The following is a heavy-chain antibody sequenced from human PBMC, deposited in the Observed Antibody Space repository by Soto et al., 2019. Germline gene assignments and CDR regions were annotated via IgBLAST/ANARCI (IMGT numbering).Heavy chain of an antibody. CDR2: FIPIFSTP. Sequence: QAQLVQSGAEVKKPGSSVKVSCKASGGTFSTYAINWMRQAPGQGLEWMGGFIPIFSTPTYAQKLQGRVTINADESTSTVFMELSSLTSDDTAVYYCARGRDCSGSQSIFRFEPWGQGTLVTVSS. CDR3: ARGRDCSGSQSIFRFEP. J-gene: IGHJ5*02. CDR1: GGTFSTYA. D-gene: IGHD3-22*01. V-gene: IGHV1-69*01.